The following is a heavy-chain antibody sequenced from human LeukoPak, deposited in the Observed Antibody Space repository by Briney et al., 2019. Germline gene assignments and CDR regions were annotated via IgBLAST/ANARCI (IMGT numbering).Heavy chain of an antibody. J-gene: IGHJ6*02. CDR3: AGPRYCSSTSCYTRDYYYGMDV. D-gene: IGHD2-2*02. CDR1: GYPFPSYY. V-gene: IGHV1-46*01. CDR2: INPSGGST. Sequence: ASVKVSCQASGYPFPSYYMHWVRPAPGQGLEWMGIINPSGGSTSYAQKFQGRVTMTRDTSTSTVYMELSSLRSEDTAVYYCAGPRYCSSTSCYTRDYYYGMDVWGQGTTVTVSS.